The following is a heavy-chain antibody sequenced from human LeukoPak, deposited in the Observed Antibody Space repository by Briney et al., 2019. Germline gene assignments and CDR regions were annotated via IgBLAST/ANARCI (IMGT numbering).Heavy chain of an antibody. CDR1: GYTFTSYY. Sequence: ASVKVSCKASGYTFTSYYMHWVRQAPGQGLEWMGIINPSGGSTSYAQKFQGRVTMTRDMSTSTVYMELSSLRSEDTAVYYCARSEVARNLYYDFWSGSPDPGNLEYFQHWGQGTLVTVSS. CDR3: ARSEVARNLYYDFWSGSPDPGNLEYFQH. CDR2: INPSGGST. D-gene: IGHD3-3*01. J-gene: IGHJ1*01. V-gene: IGHV1-46*01.